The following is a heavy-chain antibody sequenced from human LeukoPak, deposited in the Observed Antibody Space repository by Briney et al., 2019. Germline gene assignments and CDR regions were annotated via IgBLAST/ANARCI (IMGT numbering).Heavy chain of an antibody. CDR1: GFTFSSYA. Sequence: GGSLGLSCAASGFTFSSYAMSWVRQAPGKGLEWVSAISGSGGSTYYADSVKGRFTISRDNSKNTLYLQMNSLRAEDTAVYYCAKNDQWRLGYFDYWGQGTLVTVSS. CDR3: AKNDQWRLGYFDY. J-gene: IGHJ4*02. CDR2: ISGSGGST. D-gene: IGHD6-19*01. V-gene: IGHV3-23*01.